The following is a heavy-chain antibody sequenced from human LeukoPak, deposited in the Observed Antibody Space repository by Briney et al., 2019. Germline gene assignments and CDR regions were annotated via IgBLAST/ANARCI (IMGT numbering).Heavy chain of an antibody. V-gene: IGHV4-34*01. Sequence: SETLSLTCAVYGGSFSGYYWSWIRQPPGKGLEWIGEINRSGSTNYNPSLKSRVTISIDTSKNHFSLKLSSVTAADTAVYYCARMPPGATKGRYYYYYYMDVWGKGTTVTVSS. CDR2: INRSGST. CDR1: GGSFSGYY. CDR3: ARMPPGATKGRYYYYYYMDV. J-gene: IGHJ6*03. D-gene: IGHD1-26*01.